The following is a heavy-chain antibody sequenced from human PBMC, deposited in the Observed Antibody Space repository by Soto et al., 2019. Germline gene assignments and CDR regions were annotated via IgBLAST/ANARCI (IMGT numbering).Heavy chain of an antibody. CDR2: IIPMFGTA. CDR3: AMSRANYYDSRGYYYSTFDY. D-gene: IGHD3-22*01. V-gene: IGHV1-69*12. J-gene: IGHJ4*02. CDR1: GGTFSSYA. Sequence: QVQLVQSGAEVKKPGSSVKVSCKTSGGTFSSYAISWVRQAPGQGLEWMGGIIPMFGTANYAQKFQGRVTITADESTSTAYMERSSLRSEDTAVYYCAMSRANYYDSRGYYYSTFDYWGQGTLVTVSS.